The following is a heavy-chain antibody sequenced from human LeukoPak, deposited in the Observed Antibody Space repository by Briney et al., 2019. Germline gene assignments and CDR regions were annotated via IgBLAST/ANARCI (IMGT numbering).Heavy chain of an antibody. CDR2: INPNSGGT. CDR3: ARVLAPRAGYIHY. J-gene: IGHJ4*02. D-gene: IGHD3-9*01. CDR1: GYTFTGYY. V-gene: IGHV1-2*02. Sequence: ASVKVSCKASGYTFTGYYMHWVRQAPGQGLEWMGWINPNSGGTNYAQKFQGRVTMTRDTSISTAYMELSRLRSDDTAVYYCARVLAPRAGYIHYWGQGTLVTVSS.